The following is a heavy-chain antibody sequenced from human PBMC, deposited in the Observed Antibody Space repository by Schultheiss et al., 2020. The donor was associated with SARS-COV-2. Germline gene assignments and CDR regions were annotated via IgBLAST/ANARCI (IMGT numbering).Heavy chain of an antibody. CDR2: IYPPGTT. J-gene: IGHJ4*02. CDR1: GFTVASTY. V-gene: IGHV3-66*01. CDR3: ARGLIAATSYYFDY. Sequence: GGSLRLSCAASGFTVASTYMSWVRQAPGKGLEWVSTIYPPGTTYYADSVKGRFTISRDTSKNTLSLQMSSLRAEDTAIYYCARGLIAATSYYFDYWGQGTLVTVSS. D-gene: IGHD2-15*01.